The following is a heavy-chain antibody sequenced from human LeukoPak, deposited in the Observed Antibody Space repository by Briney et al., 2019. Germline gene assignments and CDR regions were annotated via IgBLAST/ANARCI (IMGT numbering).Heavy chain of an antibody. CDR1: GFVFSRVN. CDR2: ISETI. V-gene: IGHV3-48*04. Sequence: PGGSLRLSCIASGFVFSRVNMNWVRQAPGKGLEWVAHISETIYYADSVQGRFTISRDNAKNSLYLQMSNLRVDDTAMYYCVREVCRPKTFYFDSWGRGTPVTVSS. CDR3: VREVCRPKTFYFDS. D-gene: IGHD3-16*01. J-gene: IGHJ4*02.